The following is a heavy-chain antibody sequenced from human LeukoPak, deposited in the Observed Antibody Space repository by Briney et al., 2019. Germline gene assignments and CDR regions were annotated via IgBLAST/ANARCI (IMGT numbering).Heavy chain of an antibody. J-gene: IGHJ4*02. D-gene: IGHD6-19*01. Sequence: ASVKVSCKASGGTFSSYAISWVRQAPGQGLEWMGWINPNSGGTNYAQKFQGRVTMTRDTSISTAYMELSRLRSDDTAVYYCARARRRGYSSGWYLWYWGQGTLVTVSS. CDR3: ARARRRGYSSGWYLWY. V-gene: IGHV1-2*02. CDR1: GGTFSSYA. CDR2: INPNSGGT.